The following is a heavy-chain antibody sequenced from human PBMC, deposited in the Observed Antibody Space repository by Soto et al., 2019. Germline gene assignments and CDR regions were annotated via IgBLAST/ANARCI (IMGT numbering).Heavy chain of an antibody. CDR3: AAAVLYYYDSSGYYWVNWFDP. CDR2: IVVGSGNT. D-gene: IGHD3-22*01. Sequence: SVKVSCKASGFTFTSSAVQWVRQARGQRLEWIGWIVVGSGNTNYAQKFQERVTITRDMSTSTAYMELSSLRSEDTAVYYCAAAVLYYYDSSGYYWVNWFDPGGQGTLVTV. CDR1: GFTFTSSA. V-gene: IGHV1-58*01. J-gene: IGHJ5*02.